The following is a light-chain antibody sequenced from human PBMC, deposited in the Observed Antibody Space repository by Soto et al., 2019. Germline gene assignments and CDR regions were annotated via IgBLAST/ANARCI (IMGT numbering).Light chain of an antibody. CDR2: ATS. CDR1: QRVSNN. V-gene: IGKV3-15*01. J-gene: IGKJ5*01. CDR3: QQYDNWPPP. Sequence: EIVMTQSPVTLSVSPGERATLSCRASQRVSNNLAWYQQRPGRSPRLLIYATSTRATGIPARFSGSGSGTEFTLTISSLQSEDFAVYYCQQYDNWPPPFGQGTRLEIK.